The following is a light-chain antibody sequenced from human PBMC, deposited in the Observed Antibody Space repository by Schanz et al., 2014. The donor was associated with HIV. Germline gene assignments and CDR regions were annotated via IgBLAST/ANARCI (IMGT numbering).Light chain of an antibody. CDR2: DVS. CDR3: CSYGGSYTFVL. J-gene: IGLJ2*01. V-gene: IGLV2-14*03. CDR1: SGDVGGYNY. Sequence: QSALTQPASVSGSPGQSITISCTGTSGDVGGYNYVSWYQHHPGKAPKLIIYDVSDRPSGVSNRFSGSKSGNTASLTISGLQAEDEAEYYCCSYGGSYTFVLFGGGTKLTVL.